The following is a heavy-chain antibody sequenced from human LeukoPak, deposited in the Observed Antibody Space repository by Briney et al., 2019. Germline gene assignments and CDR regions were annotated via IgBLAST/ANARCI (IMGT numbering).Heavy chain of an antibody. J-gene: IGHJ3*02. V-gene: IGHV4-4*07. Sequence: SETLSLTCTVSGGSISSYYWSWIRQPAGKGLEWIGRIYTSGSTNYNPSLKSRVTMSVDTSKNQFSLKLSSVTAADTAVYYCARAPPTPRNYDFWSHNAFDIWGQGTMVTVSS. CDR3: ARAPPTPRNYDFWSHNAFDI. CDR2: IYTSGST. D-gene: IGHD3-3*01. CDR1: GGSISSYY.